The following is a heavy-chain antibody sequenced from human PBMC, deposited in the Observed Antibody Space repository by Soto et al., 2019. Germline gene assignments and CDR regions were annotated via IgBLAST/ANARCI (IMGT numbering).Heavy chain of an antibody. D-gene: IGHD6-6*01. CDR2: IYYSGST. Sequence: SETLSLTCTVSGGSISSYYWSWIRQPPGKGLEWIGYIYYSGSTNYNPSLKSRVTISVDTSKNQFSLKLSSVTAADTAVYYCARREQLVRAFDIWGQGTMVTVSS. J-gene: IGHJ3*02. CDR3: ARREQLVRAFDI. CDR1: GGSISSYY. V-gene: IGHV4-59*01.